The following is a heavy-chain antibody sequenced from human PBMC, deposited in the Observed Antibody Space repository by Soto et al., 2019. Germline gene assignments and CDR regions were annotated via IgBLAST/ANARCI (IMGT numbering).Heavy chain of an antibody. V-gene: IGHV4-59*08. CDR1: GGSISSYY. CDR2: IYYGGST. Sequence: SETLSLTCTVSGGSISSYYWSWIRQPPGKGLEWIGYIYYGGSTNYNPSLKSRVTISVDTSKNQFSLKLSSVTAADTAVYYCARVPGYSIGDLWGRGTLVTVSS. CDR3: ARVPGYSIGDL. J-gene: IGHJ2*01. D-gene: IGHD2-21*01.